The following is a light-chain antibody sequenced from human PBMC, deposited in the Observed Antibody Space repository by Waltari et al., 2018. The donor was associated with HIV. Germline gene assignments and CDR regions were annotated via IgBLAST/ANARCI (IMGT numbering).Light chain of an antibody. CDR1: SSDIGAYNY. CDR2: EVT. V-gene: IGLV2-14*01. Sequence: QSALTQPASVSGSPGQSIPISCTGTSSDIGAYNYVSWYQPHPGKVPKPLIYEVTNRPSGVSHRFSGSKSGNTASLTISGLQAEDEADFYCTSYTSISTLVFGTGTKVTVL. CDR3: TSYTSISTLV. J-gene: IGLJ1*01.